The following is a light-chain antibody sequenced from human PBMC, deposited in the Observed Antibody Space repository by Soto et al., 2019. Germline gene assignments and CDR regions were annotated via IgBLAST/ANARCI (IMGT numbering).Light chain of an antibody. CDR1: QAVRSE. Sequence: EIVMTQSPATLSVSPGERATLSCRASQAVRSELAWYQQKRGQAPRLLIYGASNMSTGVPARFSGSGSGTEFTLTISSLQSEDVAMYSCPRYNYWPLTVGGGTNVEI. CDR2: GAS. CDR3: PRYNYWPLT. V-gene: IGKV3-15*01. J-gene: IGKJ4*01.